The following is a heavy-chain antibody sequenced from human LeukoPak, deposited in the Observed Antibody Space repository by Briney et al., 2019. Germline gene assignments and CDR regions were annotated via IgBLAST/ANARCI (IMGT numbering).Heavy chain of an antibody. V-gene: IGHV4-59*01. J-gene: IGHJ4*02. Sequence: SETLSLTCTVSGGSISSYYWSWIRQPPGKGLEWIGYIYYSGSTNYNTSLKSRVTISVDTSKNQFSLKLSSVTAADTAVYYCASTGSYRNYFDYWGQGTLVTVSS. CDR2: IYYSGST. CDR1: GGSISSYY. D-gene: IGHD1-26*01. CDR3: ASTGSYRNYFDY.